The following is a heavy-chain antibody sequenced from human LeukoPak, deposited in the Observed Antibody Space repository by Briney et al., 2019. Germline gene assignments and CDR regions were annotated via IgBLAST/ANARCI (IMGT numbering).Heavy chain of an antibody. CDR3: ASLETGTSFDY. D-gene: IGHD1-7*01. Sequence: ASVKVSCKASGYTFINSYFHWVRQAPGQGLEWMGVINPSGGSKNYAQKFQGRVTMTRDTSTSTVYMDLSSLRSEDTAVYYCASLETGTSFDYWGQGTLVTVSS. CDR1: GYTFINSY. CDR2: INPSGGSK. J-gene: IGHJ4*02. V-gene: IGHV1-46*01.